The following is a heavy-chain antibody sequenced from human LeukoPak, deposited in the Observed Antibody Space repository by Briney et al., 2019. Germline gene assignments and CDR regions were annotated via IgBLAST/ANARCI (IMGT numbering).Heavy chain of an antibody. V-gene: IGHV3-23*01. CDR1: GFTFSSYA. CDR3: ANTEQWLPPPPHFDY. CDR2: ISGSGGST. Sequence: GGSLRLSCAASGFTFSSYAMSWVRQAPGKGLEWVSAISGSGGSTYYADSVKGRFTTSRDNSKNTLYLQMNSLRAEDTAVYYCANTEQWLPPPPHFDYWGQGTLVTVSS. J-gene: IGHJ4*02. D-gene: IGHD6-19*01.